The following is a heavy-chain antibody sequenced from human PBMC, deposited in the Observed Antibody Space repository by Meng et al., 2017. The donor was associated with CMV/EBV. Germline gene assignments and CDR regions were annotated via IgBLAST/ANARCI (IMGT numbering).Heavy chain of an antibody. V-gene: IGHV3-21*01. CDR2: ISSSSSYI. CDR1: GFTFSSYS. J-gene: IGHJ4*02. D-gene: IGHD2-2*01. CDR3: ARSRPRSTCSSTSCYGVDY. Sequence: GGSLRLSCAASGFTFSSYSMSWVRQAPGKGLEWVSSISSSSSYIYYADSMKGRFTISRDNAKNSLYLQMNSLRAEDTAVYYCARSRPRSTCSSTSCYGVDYWGQGTLVTVSS.